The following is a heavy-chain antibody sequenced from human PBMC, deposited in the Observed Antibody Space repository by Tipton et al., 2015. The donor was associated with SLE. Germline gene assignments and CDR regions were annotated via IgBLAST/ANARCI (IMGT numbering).Heavy chain of an antibody. Sequence: LRLSCAVYGGSFSGYYWSWIRQPPGKGLEWIGEINHSGSTNYNPSLKSRVTISVDTSKNQFSLKLSSVTAADTAVYYCARVRGHSSSSPWFDPWGQGTLVTVSS. CDR1: GGSFSGYY. D-gene: IGHD6-6*01. CDR3: ARVRGHSSSSPWFDP. J-gene: IGHJ5*02. CDR2: INHSGST. V-gene: IGHV4-34*01.